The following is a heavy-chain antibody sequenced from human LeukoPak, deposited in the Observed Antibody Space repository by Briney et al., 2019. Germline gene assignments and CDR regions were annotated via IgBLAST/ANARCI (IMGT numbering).Heavy chain of an antibody. D-gene: IGHD3-3*01. CDR1: GFTFSDYA. CDR2: ITDSGGDT. J-gene: IGHJ4*02. CDR3: VKGSSSSRPYYFDY. Sequence: PGGSLRLSCAASGFTFSDYAMSWVRQAPGKGLKWFSSITDSGGDTYHADSVKGRFTISRENSKNTLSLQMNSLRVEDTAVYYCVKGSSSSRPYYFDYWGQGTLVTVSS. V-gene: IGHV3-23*01.